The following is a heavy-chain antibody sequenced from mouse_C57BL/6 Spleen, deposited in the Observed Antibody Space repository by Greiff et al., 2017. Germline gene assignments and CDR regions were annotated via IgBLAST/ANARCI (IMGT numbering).Heavy chain of an antibody. D-gene: IGHD2-4*01. V-gene: IGHV2-4*01. J-gene: IGHJ4*01. CDR1: GFSLTSYG. CDR2: IWSGGST. CDR3: ASIYYDYYYAMDY. Sequence: VKLVESGPGLVQPSQSLSITCTVSGFSLTSYGVHWVRQPPGKGLEWLGVIWSGGSTDYNAAFISRLSISKDNSKSQVFFKMNSLQADDTAIYYCASIYYDYYYAMDYWGQGTSVTVSS.